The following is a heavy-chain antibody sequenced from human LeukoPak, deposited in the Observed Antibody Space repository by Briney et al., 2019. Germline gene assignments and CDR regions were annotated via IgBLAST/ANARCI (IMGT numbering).Heavy chain of an antibody. D-gene: IGHD2-21*02. J-gene: IGHJ4*02. CDR1: GYTFTSYG. CDR2: ISAYNGNT. Sequence: ASVKVSCKASGYTFTSYGISWVRQAPGQGLEWMGWISAYNGNTNYAQKLQGRVTMSTDTSTSTAYMELRSLRSDDTAVYYCARDYLAYCGGDCYSNYWGQGTLVTVSS. V-gene: IGHV1-18*01. CDR3: ARDYLAYCGGDCYSNY.